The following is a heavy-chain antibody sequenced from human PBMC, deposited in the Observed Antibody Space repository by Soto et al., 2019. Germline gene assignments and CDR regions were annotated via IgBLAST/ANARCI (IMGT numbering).Heavy chain of an antibody. Sequence: GASVKVSCKASGFTFTSSAVQWVRQARGQRLEWIGWIVVGSGNTNYAQKFQERVTITRDMSTSTAYMELSSLRSEDTAVYYCADSKIRPYDSSGYYYVCGMDVWGKGTTVTVSS. V-gene: IGHV1-58*01. J-gene: IGHJ6*04. CDR3: ADSKIRPYDSSGYYYVCGMDV. CDR1: GFTFTSSA. D-gene: IGHD3-22*01. CDR2: IVVGSGNT.